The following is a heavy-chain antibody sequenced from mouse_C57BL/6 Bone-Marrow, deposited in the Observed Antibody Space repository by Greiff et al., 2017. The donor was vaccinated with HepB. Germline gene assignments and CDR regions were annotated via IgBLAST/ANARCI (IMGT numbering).Heavy chain of an antibody. V-gene: IGHV1-82*01. D-gene: IGHD4-1*01. CDR1: GYAFSSSW. Sequence: QVQLQQSGPELVKPGASVKISCKASGYAFSSSWMNWVKQRPGKGLEWIGRIYPGDGDTNYNGKFKGKATLTADKSSSTAYMQLSSLTSEDSAVYFCARGALGRAFAYWGQGTLVTVSA. J-gene: IGHJ3*01. CDR2: IYPGDGDT. CDR3: ARGALGRAFAY.